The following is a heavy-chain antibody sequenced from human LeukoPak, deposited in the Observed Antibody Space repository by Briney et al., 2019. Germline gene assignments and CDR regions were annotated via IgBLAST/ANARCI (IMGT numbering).Heavy chain of an antibody. CDR1: GFTFDDYA. D-gene: IGHD6-19*01. Sequence: SGRSLRLSCAASGFTFDDYAMHWVRQAPGKGLEWVSGISWNSGSIGYADSVKGRFTISRDNAKNSLYLQMNSLRAEGTALYYCAKDSKSIGSGWYVYWGQGTLVTVSS. J-gene: IGHJ4*02. CDR2: ISWNSGSI. V-gene: IGHV3-9*01. CDR3: AKDSKSIGSGWYVY.